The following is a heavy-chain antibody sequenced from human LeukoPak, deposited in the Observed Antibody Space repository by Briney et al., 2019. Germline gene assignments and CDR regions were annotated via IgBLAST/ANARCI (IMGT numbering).Heavy chain of an antibody. D-gene: IGHD5-18*01. Sequence: SVKVSCKASGGTFSSYAISWVRQAPGQGLEWMGGIIPIFGTANYAQKFQGRVTITADESTSTAYMELSSLRSEDTAVYYCAREVRVMDTAMDYYYYYYGMDVWGQGTTVTVSS. CDR2: IIPIFGTA. J-gene: IGHJ6*02. CDR1: GGTFSSYA. V-gene: IGHV1-69*13. CDR3: AREVRVMDTAMDYYYYYYGMDV.